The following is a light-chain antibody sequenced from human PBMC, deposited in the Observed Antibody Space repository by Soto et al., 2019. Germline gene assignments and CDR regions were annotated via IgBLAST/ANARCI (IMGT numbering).Light chain of an antibody. CDR2: GAC. V-gene: IGKV3-15*01. Sequence: EVMMTQSPVTLSVSPGERATLSCRASQSVKTNLAWYQQKAGQAPRLLIYGACTRANGIPARFSGSGSGTEFTLAITGLQSEDFAVYYCQQYDNWPPWTFGQGTKVDIK. J-gene: IGKJ1*01. CDR3: QQYDNWPPWT. CDR1: QSVKTN.